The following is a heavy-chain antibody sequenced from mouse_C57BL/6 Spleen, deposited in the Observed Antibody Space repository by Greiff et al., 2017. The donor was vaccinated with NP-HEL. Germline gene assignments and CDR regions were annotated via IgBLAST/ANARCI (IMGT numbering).Heavy chain of an antibody. CDR3: ARPMIYDDYEFAY. CDR2: IYPRDGST. CDR1: GYTFTDHT. Sequence: VQLQQSDAELVKPGASVKISCKVSGYTFTDHTIHWMKQRPEQGLEWIGYIYPRDGSTKDNEKFKGKATLTADKSSSTAYMQLNSLTSEDSAVYFCARPMIYDDYEFAYWGQGTLVTVSA. D-gene: IGHD2-4*01. V-gene: IGHV1-78*01. J-gene: IGHJ3*01.